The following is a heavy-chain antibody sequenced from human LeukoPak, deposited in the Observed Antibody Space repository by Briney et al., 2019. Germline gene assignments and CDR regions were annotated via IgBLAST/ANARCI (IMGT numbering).Heavy chain of an antibody. V-gene: IGHV4-38-2*02. Sequence: PSETLSLTCTVSGYSISSGYYWGWIRQPPGKGLEWIGYIYYSGSTYYNPSLKSRVTISVDTSKNQFSLKLSSVTAADTAVYYCGAFEVVTYDAFDIWGQGTMVTVSS. CDR2: IYYSGST. J-gene: IGHJ3*02. D-gene: IGHD4-23*01. CDR1: GYSISSGYY. CDR3: GAFEVVTYDAFDI.